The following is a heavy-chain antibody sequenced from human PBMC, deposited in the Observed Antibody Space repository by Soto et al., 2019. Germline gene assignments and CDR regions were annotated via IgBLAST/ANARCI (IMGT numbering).Heavy chain of an antibody. V-gene: IGHV1-18*01. CDR1: GYTFTNYG. CDR2: INTYHGNT. J-gene: IGHJ6*01. D-gene: IGHD6-13*01. Sequence: QVQLVQSGAELKKPGASVKVSCKASGYTFTNYGISWVRQAPGQGLEWMGWINTYHGNTKYAQKLQGRVTMTKDTTTSTAYMELTSLRSDDTAVYYCATSPGYSASWGYFYYGMKIWGQGTTVIVSS. CDR3: ATSPGYSASWGYFYYGMKI.